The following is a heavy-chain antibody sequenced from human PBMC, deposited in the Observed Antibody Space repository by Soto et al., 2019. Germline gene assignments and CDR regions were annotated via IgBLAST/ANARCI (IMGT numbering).Heavy chain of an antibody. V-gene: IGHV3-30-3*01. CDR3: ARGDGDYYFYGIAV. CDR2: ISYDGTNK. Sequence: QVQLVESGGGVVQPGRSLRLSCAASGFTLSNYAMHWVRQAPGKGLEWVTVISYDGTNKYYADSVKGRFTISRDISENTVYLQMNSLRAEDTSVYYCARGDGDYYFYGIAVWGQGTTVTVSS. J-gene: IGHJ6*02. CDR1: GFTLSNYA.